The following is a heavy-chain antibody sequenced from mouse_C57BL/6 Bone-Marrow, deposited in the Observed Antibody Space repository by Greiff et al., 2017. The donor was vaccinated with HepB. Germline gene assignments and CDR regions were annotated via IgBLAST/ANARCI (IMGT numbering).Heavy chain of an antibody. CDR3: AFYSNGLAAPFDV. V-gene: IGHV1-55*01. D-gene: IGHD2-5*01. CDR1: GYTFTSYW. J-gene: IGHJ1*03. CDR2: IYPGSGST. Sequence: QVQLQQPGAELVKPGASVKMSCKASGYTFTSYWITWVKQRPGQGLEWIGDIYPGSGSTNYNEKFKSKATLTVDTSSSTAYMQLSSLTSEDSAVYYCAFYSNGLAAPFDVWGTGTTVTVSS.